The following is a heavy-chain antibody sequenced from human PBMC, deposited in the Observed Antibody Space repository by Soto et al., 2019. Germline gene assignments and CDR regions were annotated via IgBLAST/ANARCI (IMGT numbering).Heavy chain of an antibody. V-gene: IGHV3-53*01. J-gene: IGHJ6*02. CDR2: IYSSGAT. Sequence: GGSLRLSCAASGFTVTSNYMSWVRQPPGKGLEWVSIIYSSGATYYADSVKGRFTISRDKSKNTLYLQMRNLRAEDTAIYYCARVDTYDYYYAMDVWGQGTTVTVSS. CDR3: ARVDTYDYYYAMDV. D-gene: IGHD5-18*01. CDR1: GFTVTSNY.